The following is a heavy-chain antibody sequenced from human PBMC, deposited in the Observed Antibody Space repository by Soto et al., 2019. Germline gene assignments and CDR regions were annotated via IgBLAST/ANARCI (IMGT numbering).Heavy chain of an antibody. D-gene: IGHD2-15*01. CDR3: AKDPPPQYYGGGSCYSF. V-gene: IGHV3-23*01. CDR2: IGTSAGAT. CDR1: GFTFSNYA. J-gene: IGHJ4*02. Sequence: EVQLLESGGGLVQPGGSLRLSCVASGFTFSNYAMSWIRQAPGKGLEWVSVIGTSAGATYYADSVKGRFTISRDNSRNTLYLQMDSLRADDTAVYYCAKDPPPQYYGGGSCYSFWGQGTPVIVSS.